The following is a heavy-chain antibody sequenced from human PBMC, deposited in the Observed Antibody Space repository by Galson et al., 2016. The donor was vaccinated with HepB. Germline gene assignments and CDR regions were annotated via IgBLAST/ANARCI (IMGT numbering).Heavy chain of an antibody. CDR3: ARVSPARDLWSREFDDY. CDR1: GVSVSDYY. V-gene: IGHV4-4*07. CDR2: FYISGST. J-gene: IGHJ4*02. D-gene: IGHD3-10*01. Sequence: QVQLQESGPGLVKPSHTLSLTCSVSGVSVSDYYWSWIRQPAGKGLEWVGRFYISGSTNYNPSLRGRATVSVDTSKDVFCRKLSSVAAGCTAGYYCARVSPARDLWSREFDDYWGQGTLVTGSS.